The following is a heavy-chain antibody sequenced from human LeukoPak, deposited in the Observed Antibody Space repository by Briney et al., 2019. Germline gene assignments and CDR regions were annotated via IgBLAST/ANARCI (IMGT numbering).Heavy chain of an antibody. V-gene: IGHV1-18*01. J-gene: IGHJ4*02. Sequence: ASVKVSCKASGYTFTSCGISWVRQAPGQGLEWMGWISAYNGNTNYAQKLQGRVTMTTDTSTSTAYMELRSLRSDDTAVYYCARDRTAYSSSWYYFDYWGQGTLVTVSS. CDR1: GYTFTSCG. CDR2: ISAYNGNT. D-gene: IGHD6-13*01. CDR3: ARDRTAYSSSWYYFDY.